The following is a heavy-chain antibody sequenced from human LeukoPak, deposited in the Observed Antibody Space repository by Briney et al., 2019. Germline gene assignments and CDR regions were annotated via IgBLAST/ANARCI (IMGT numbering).Heavy chain of an antibody. D-gene: IGHD6-13*01. V-gene: IGHV3-48*04. CDR2: ISSSSSTI. J-gene: IGHJ4*02. Sequence: GGSLRLSCAASGFTFSSYSMNWVRQAPGKGLEWVSYISSSSSTIYYADSVKGRFTISRDNAKNSLYLQMNSLRAEDTAVYYCARVRGGGAGTFDYWGQGTLVTVSS. CDR3: ARVRGGGAGTFDY. CDR1: GFTFSSYS.